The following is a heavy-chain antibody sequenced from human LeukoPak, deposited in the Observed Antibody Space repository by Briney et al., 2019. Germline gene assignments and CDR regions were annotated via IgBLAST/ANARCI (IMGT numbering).Heavy chain of an antibody. D-gene: IGHD4-11*01. Sequence: KSGGSLRLSCAASGFTFSDYFMTWIRQAPGKGLEWVSYIGGRGSIIYYADSVKGRFTISRDNAKNSLYLQMDSLRAEDTAVYYCVRDYRDYTNSYFYYLDVWGKGTTVTVSS. CDR1: GFTFSDYF. CDR3: VRDYRDYTNSYFYYLDV. J-gene: IGHJ6*03. V-gene: IGHV3-11*04. CDR2: IGGRGSII.